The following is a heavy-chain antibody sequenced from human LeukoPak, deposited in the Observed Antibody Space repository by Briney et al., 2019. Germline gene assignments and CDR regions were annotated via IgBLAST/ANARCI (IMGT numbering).Heavy chain of an antibody. CDR2: INHSGST. CDR1: GGSFSDNY. J-gene: IGHJ4*02. CDR3: ARAPAAAGTIDY. V-gene: IGHV4-34*01. Sequence: PSETLSLTCAVYGGSFSDNYWTWSRQPPGEGLEWIGEINHSGSTNYNTSLKSRVTISVDTFKKWFSLKLNFVTAADTAVYYCARAPAAAGTIDYWGQGTLVTVSS. D-gene: IGHD6-13*01.